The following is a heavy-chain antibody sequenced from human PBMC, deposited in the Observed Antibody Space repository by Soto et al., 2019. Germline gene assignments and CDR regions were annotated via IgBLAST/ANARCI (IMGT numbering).Heavy chain of an antibody. CDR3: AKEGDSGYSYYFDY. J-gene: IGHJ4*02. CDR1: GFTFSSYG. D-gene: IGHD5-12*01. V-gene: IGHV3-30*18. CDR2: ISYDGSNK. Sequence: GSLRLSCAASGFTFSSYGMHWVRQAPGKGLEWVAVISYDGSNKYYADSVKGRFTISRDNSKNTLYLQMNSLRAEDTAVYYCAKEGDSGYSYYFDYWGQGTLVTVSS.